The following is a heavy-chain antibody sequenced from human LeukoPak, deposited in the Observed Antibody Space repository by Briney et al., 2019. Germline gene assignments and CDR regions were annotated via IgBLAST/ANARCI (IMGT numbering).Heavy chain of an antibody. Sequence: SETLSLTCTVSGGSISIYYWSWIRQPPGKGLEWIGYIYYSGSTNYNPSLKSRVTISVDTSKNQFSLKLSSVTAADAAVYYCARVPRPTVTTWDYNWFDPWGQGTLVTVSS. CDR3: ARVPRPTVTTWDYNWFDP. CDR2: IYYSGST. V-gene: IGHV4-59*01. J-gene: IGHJ5*02. CDR1: GGSISIYY. D-gene: IGHD4-17*01.